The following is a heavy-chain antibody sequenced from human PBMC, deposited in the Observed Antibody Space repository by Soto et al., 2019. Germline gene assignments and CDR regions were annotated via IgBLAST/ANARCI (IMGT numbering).Heavy chain of an antibody. CDR3: ARDPWAADY. CDR1: GFTVSTKY. J-gene: IGHJ4*02. Sequence: EVQLVESGGGLVQPGGSLRLSCAASGFTVSTKYMSWVRQAPGKGLEWVSVIYSGGSTFYADSVRGRCTISRENSKNTVNLQMNSLRAEDTAVYYCARDPWAADYWGQGTLVTVSS. CDR2: IYSGGST. V-gene: IGHV3-66*01. D-gene: IGHD3-16*01.